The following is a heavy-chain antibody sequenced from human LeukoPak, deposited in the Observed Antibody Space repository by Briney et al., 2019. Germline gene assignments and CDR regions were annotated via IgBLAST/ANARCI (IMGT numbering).Heavy chain of an antibody. Sequence: PGGSLRLSCAASGFTFDDYGMNWVRQAPGKGLEWVSYISSSSSTIYYADSVKGRFTISRDNAKNSLYLQMNSLRAEDTAVYYCARDGIVVVPAAMSYYYGMDVWGQGTTVTVSS. CDR1: GFTFDDYG. CDR2: ISSSSSTI. CDR3: ARDGIVVVPAAMSYYYGMDV. J-gene: IGHJ6*02. V-gene: IGHV3-48*01. D-gene: IGHD2-2*01.